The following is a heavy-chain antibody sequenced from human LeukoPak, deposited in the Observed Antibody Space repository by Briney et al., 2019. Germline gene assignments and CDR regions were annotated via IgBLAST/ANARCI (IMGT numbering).Heavy chain of an antibody. CDR3: ARDRGGGVYYFDY. J-gene: IGHJ4*02. D-gene: IGHD6-13*01. CDR2: ISSSRSYI. V-gene: IGHV3-21*01. Sequence: GGSLRLSCAASGFTFSSYSMNWVRQAPGKGLEWVSSISSSRSYIYYADSVKGRFTISRDNAKNSLYLQMNSLRAEDTAVYYCARDRGGGVYYFDYWGQGTLVTVSS. CDR1: GFTFSSYS.